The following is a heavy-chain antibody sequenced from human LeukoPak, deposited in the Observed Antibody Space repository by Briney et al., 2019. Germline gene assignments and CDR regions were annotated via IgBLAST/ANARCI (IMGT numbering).Heavy chain of an antibody. CDR2: IYHSGST. Sequence: PSGTLSLTCAVSGGSISSSNWWSWVRQPPGKGLEWIGEIYHSGSTNYNPSLKSRATISVDKSKNQFSLKLSSVTAADTAVYYCARGEVAAAGTSVWGQGTLVTVSS. D-gene: IGHD6-13*01. J-gene: IGHJ4*02. V-gene: IGHV4-4*02. CDR3: ARGEVAAAGTSV. CDR1: GGSISSSNW.